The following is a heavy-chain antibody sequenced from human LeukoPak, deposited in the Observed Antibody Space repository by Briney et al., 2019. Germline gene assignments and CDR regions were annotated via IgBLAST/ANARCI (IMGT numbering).Heavy chain of an antibody. J-gene: IGHJ4*02. Sequence: GGSLRLSSAAPGFTFSDYYTSWIRPAPGTGLEWGSYISRSGSTIYYADSAKGRFTISRDNAKNSLYLQMSRLRAEDTAVHYCARDHIRWSGYSYGYGPDYCGQGALGSASS. CDR3: ARDHIRWSGYSYGYGPDY. CDR2: ISRSGSTI. D-gene: IGHD5-18*01. V-gene: IGHV3-11*01. CDR1: GFTFSDYY.